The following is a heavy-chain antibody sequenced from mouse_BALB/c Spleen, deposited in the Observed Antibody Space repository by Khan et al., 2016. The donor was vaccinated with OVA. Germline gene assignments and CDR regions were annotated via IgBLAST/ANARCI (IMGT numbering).Heavy chain of an antibody. J-gene: IGHJ3*01. D-gene: IGHD2-14*01. Sequence: QVQLQQSGAELVKPGASVKLSCKASGYTFTSYDINRVRQRPEQGLEWTGWMFPGDGSTKYNENFKGKATLTTDKSSSTAYMQLSRLTSEDSGAYFCARGGYGGFAYWGQGSLGTVSA. CDR3: ARGGYGGFAY. CDR2: MFPGDGST. V-gene: IGHV1-85*01. CDR1: GYTFTSYD.